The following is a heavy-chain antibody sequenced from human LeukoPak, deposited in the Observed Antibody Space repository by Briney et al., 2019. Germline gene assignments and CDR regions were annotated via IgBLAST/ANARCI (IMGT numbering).Heavy chain of an antibody. V-gene: IGHV4-59*01. CDR3: ARGSFRSWYVDY. CDR2: IYYSGST. D-gene: IGHD6-13*01. CDR1: GGSISSYY. J-gene: IGHJ4*02. Sequence: SETLSLTCTVSGGSISSYYWSWIRQPAGKGLEWIGYIYYSGSTNYNPSLKSRVTISVDTSKNQFSLKLSSVTAADTAVYYCARGSFRSWYVDYWGQGTLVTVSS.